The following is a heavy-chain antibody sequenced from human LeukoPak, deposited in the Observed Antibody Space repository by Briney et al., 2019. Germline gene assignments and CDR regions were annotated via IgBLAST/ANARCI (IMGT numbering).Heavy chain of an antibody. CDR2: IYYSGST. J-gene: IGHJ4*02. CDR1: GGSISSSSYY. Sequence: SQTLSPTCTVSGGSISSSSYYWGWIRQPPGKGLEWIGSIYYSGSTYYNPSLKSRVTISVDTSKNQFSLKLSSVTAADTAVYYCARWPDYGDYSFDYWGQGTLVTVSS. V-gene: IGHV4-39*01. D-gene: IGHD4-17*01. CDR3: ARWPDYGDYSFDY.